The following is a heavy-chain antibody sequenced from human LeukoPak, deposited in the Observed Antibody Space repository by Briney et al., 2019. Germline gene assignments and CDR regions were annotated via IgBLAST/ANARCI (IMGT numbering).Heavy chain of an antibody. J-gene: IGHJ5*02. D-gene: IGHD2-2*02. CDR2: INPSGGST. V-gene: IGHV1-46*01. CDR3: ARVVVAPAAIRRSWFDP. CDR1: GYTFTSYY. Sequence: ASVKVSCKASGYTFTSYYMHWVRQAPGQGLEWMGIINPSGGSTSYAQKFQGRVTMTRDTSTSTVYMELSSLRSEETAVYDCARVVVAPAAIRRSWFDPWGQGTLVTVSS.